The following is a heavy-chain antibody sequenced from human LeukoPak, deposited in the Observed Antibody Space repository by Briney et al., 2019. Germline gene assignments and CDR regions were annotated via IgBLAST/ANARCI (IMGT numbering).Heavy chain of an antibody. CDR2: MSSDSSFI. CDR1: GFTFRSYA. V-gene: IGHV3-21*05. Sequence: PGGSLRLSCVASGFTFRSYAMNWVRQAPGKGLEWVSYMSSDSSFINYADSVKGRFTISRDNAKNSLFLQMDSPRADDTAVYYCARGEVVTTYYYGMDVWGQGTTVTVSS. J-gene: IGHJ6*02. D-gene: IGHD5-12*01. CDR3: ARGEVVTTYYYGMDV.